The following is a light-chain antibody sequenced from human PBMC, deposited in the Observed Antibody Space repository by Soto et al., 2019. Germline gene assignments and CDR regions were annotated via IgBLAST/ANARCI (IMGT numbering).Light chain of an antibody. CDR2: GNS. CDR3: QSYDRSLGGVG. J-gene: IGLJ2*01. Sequence: QSVLTQPPSVSGAPGQRVTISCTGSSSNIGAGYDVHWYQQLPGTAPKLLIYGNSNRPSGVPDRFSGSKSGTSASLAITGVQAEDGADYYCQSYDRSLGGVGFGGGNQLTVL. V-gene: IGLV1-40*01. CDR1: SSNIGAGYD.